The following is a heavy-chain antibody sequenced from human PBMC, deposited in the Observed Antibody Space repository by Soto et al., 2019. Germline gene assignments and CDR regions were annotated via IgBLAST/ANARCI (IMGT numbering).Heavy chain of an antibody. CDR2: INHSGST. CDR3: ASQDGYSGYDKGLEY. CDR1: GGSFSGYY. D-gene: IGHD5-12*01. Sequence: SETLSLTCAVYGGSFSGYYWSWIRQPPGKGLEWIGEINHSGSTNYNPSLKSRVTISVDTSKNQFSLKLSSVTAADTAVYYCASQDGYSGYDKGLEYWGQGTLVTVSS. V-gene: IGHV4-34*01. J-gene: IGHJ4*02.